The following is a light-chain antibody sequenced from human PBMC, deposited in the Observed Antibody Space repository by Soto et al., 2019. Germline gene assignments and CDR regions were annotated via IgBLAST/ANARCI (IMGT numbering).Light chain of an antibody. CDR3: QQYYSSWT. Sequence: EIVLTQSPGTLSLSPGERATLSCRASQSISGTFLAWYQHKPGQAPGVLIYGASRRATGIPDRFSGSGPGTDFTLTISRLEPEDFALYYCQQYYSSWTFGQGTKVEMK. CDR2: GAS. J-gene: IGKJ1*01. V-gene: IGKV3-20*01. CDR1: QSISGTF.